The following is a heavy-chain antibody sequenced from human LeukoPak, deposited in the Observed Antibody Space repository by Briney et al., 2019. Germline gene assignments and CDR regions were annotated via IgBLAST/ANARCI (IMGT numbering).Heavy chain of an antibody. CDR1: GFTFSSYS. Sequence: GGSLRLSCAASGFTFSSYSMNWVRQAPGKGLEWVSYISSSSSTIYYADSVKGRFTISRDSSKNTLYLQMNSLRAEDTAVYYCARGSGWYYFDYWGQGTLVTVSS. D-gene: IGHD6-19*01. CDR3: ARGSGWYYFDY. J-gene: IGHJ4*02. CDR2: ISSSSSTI. V-gene: IGHV3-48*01.